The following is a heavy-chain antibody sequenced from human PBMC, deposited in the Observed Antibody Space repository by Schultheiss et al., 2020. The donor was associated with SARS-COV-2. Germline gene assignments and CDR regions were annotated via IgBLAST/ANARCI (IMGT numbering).Heavy chain of an antibody. Sequence: GESLKISCAASGFTFSSYGMHWVRQAPGKGLEWVAVISYDGSNKYYADSVKGRFTISRDNAKKSVSLQMNSLRAEDTAVYYCARAAAYCGGDCHWFDPWGQGTLVTVSS. D-gene: IGHD2-21*01. V-gene: IGHV3-30*03. CDR1: GFTFSSYG. J-gene: IGHJ5*02. CDR2: ISYDGSNK. CDR3: ARAAAYCGGDCHWFDP.